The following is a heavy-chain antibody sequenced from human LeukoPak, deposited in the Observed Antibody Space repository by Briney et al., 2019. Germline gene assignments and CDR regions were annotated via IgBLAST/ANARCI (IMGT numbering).Heavy chain of an antibody. CDR3: ARGIGWFGELKNWFDP. D-gene: IGHD3-10*01. Sequence: RSETLSLTCTVSGGFISSYYRSSIRQPPGKGLEWIWCIYYSGSTNYNPSRKSRVTISVDTSKNQFSLKLSSVTAADTAVYYCARGIGWFGELKNWFDPWGQGTLVTVSS. CDR2: IYYSGST. CDR1: GGFISSYY. V-gene: IGHV4-59*01. J-gene: IGHJ5*02.